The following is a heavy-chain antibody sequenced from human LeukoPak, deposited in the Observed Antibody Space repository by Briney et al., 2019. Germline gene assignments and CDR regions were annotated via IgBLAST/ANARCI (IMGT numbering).Heavy chain of an antibody. Sequence: PGGSLRLSCAASAFIFSSYGMHWVRQAPGKGLEWGAFIRFDGSDEYYADSMKGRFTISRDNAKNSLYLRMNSLRVEDTAVYYCARGPPYGSRSDYFDYWGQGTLVTVSS. D-gene: IGHD3-10*01. J-gene: IGHJ4*02. V-gene: IGHV3-30*02. CDR3: ARGPPYGSRSDYFDY. CDR1: AFIFSSYG. CDR2: IRFDGSDE.